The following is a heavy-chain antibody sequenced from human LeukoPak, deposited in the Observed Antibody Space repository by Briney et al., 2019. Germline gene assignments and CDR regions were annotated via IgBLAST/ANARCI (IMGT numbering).Heavy chain of an antibody. CDR2: ISGSGITT. J-gene: IGHJ4*02. CDR1: GFTFSGYT. D-gene: IGHD3-22*01. Sequence: GGSLRLSWAASGFTFSGYTMNWVRQAPGKGPEWVSSISGSGITTNYADSVKGRITISREYSNNTLYLQMSSLRAEDTAVYYCARDDSSGQNDYWGQGALVTVSS. CDR3: ARDDSSGQNDY. V-gene: IGHV3-23*01.